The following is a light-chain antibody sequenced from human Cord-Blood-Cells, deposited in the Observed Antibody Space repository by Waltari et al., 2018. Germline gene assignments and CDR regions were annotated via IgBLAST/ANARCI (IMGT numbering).Light chain of an antibody. CDR1: QSVSSN. J-gene: IGKJ5*01. V-gene: IGKV3-15*01. CDR2: GAS. Sequence: IVMTQSPAPISVSHGDRATHSCRASQSVSSNLAWYQQKPGQAPRLLIYGASTRATGIPARFSGSGSGTEFTLTISSLQSEDFAVYYCQQYNNWPITFGQGTRLEIK. CDR3: QQYNNWPIT.